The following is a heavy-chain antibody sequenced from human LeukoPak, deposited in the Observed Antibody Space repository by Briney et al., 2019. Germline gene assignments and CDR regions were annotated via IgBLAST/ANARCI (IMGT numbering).Heavy chain of an antibody. J-gene: IGHJ5*02. Sequence: PGRSLRLSCAASGFTFDDYAMHWVRQAPGKGLEWVSGISWNSGSIGYADSVKGRFPISRDNAKNSLYLQMNSLRAEDTALHYCARFSSSSWYLGWFDPWGQGTLVTVSS. CDR2: ISWNSGSI. CDR3: ARFSSSSWYLGWFDP. V-gene: IGHV3-9*01. CDR1: GFTFDDYA. D-gene: IGHD6-13*01.